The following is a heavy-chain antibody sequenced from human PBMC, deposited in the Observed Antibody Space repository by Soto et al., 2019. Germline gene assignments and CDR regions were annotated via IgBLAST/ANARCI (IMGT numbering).Heavy chain of an antibody. V-gene: IGHV4-31*03. CDR2: IYYSGST. CDR3: ARDFGPYSSSWYAGGPGP. D-gene: IGHD6-13*01. Sequence: PSETLSLTCTVSGVSISSGGYYWSWIRQHPGKGLEWIGYIYYSGSTYYNPSLKSRVTISVDTSKNQFSLKLSSVTAADTAVYYCARDFGPYSSSWYAGGPGPWGQGTLVTVSS. J-gene: IGHJ5*02. CDR1: GVSISSGGYY.